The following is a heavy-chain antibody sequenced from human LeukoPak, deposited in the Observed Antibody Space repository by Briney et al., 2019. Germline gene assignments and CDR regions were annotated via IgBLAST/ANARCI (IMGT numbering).Heavy chain of an antibody. Sequence: PGGSLRLSCAASGFTFSSYGMHWVRQAPGKGLEWVAFIRYDGSNKYYADSVKGRFTISRDNSKNTLYLQMNSLRAEDTAVYYCAKASGSGWYWHFDYWGQGILVTVSS. CDR1: GFTFSSYG. CDR3: AKASGSGWYWHFDY. CDR2: IRYDGSNK. J-gene: IGHJ4*02. D-gene: IGHD6-19*01. V-gene: IGHV3-30*02.